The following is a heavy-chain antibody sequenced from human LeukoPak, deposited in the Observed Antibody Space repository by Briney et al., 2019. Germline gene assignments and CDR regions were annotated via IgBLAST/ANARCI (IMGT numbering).Heavy chain of an antibody. CDR2: IHYSGIT. Sequence: SQTLSLTCTVSGGSISSCDYYWSWIRQPPGKGLEWIAYIHYSGITSYNTSLKSRVTISVDTSKNQFSLKLNSVTAADTAVYYCARNAARDCTSTACWPRWFDPWGQGTLVTVSS. V-gene: IGHV4-30-4*01. CDR3: ARNAARDCTSTACWPRWFDP. J-gene: IGHJ5*02. D-gene: IGHD2-2*01. CDR1: GGSISSCDYY.